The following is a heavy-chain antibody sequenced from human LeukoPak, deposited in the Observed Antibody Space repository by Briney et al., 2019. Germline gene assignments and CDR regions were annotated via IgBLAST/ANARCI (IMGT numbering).Heavy chain of an antibody. CDR3: ARRAIAAVNGMDV. V-gene: IGHV5-51*01. J-gene: IGHJ6*02. CDR1: GYSFTSYW. CDR2: IYPGDSDT. D-gene: IGHD6-13*01. Sequence: GESLMISCESSGYSFTSYWIGWVRQMPGKGLEGMGIIYPGDSDTRYSPSFQGQVTISADKSIRTAYLQWSSLKASDTAMYYCARRAIAAVNGMDVWGQGTTVTVSS.